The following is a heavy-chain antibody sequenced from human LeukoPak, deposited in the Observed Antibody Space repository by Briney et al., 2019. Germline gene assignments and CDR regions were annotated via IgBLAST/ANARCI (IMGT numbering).Heavy chain of an antibody. CDR1: GFSLSRSS. Sequence: GGSLRLSCAASGFSLSRSSMSWVRQAPGKGLEWVSSITGSSTYTYYADSVKGRFTISRDNAEKSVYLQMNSLRAEDTAVYYCAREYYYDDNAGSYWGQGTLVTVSS. D-gene: IGHD3-22*01. CDR3: AREYYYDDNAGSY. J-gene: IGHJ4*02. CDR2: ITGSSTYT. V-gene: IGHV3-21*01.